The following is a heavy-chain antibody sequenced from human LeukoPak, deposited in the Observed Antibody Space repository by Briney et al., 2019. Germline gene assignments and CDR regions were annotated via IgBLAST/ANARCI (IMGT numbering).Heavy chain of an antibody. D-gene: IGHD3-10*01. Sequence: QTGGSLRLSCAASGFTFRSYAMHWVRQAPGRGLEWVSVIYSGGSTYYADSVKGRFTISRDNSKNTLFLQMNSLRAGDTAVYYCARGTVTMVDYWGQGTLVTVSS. V-gene: IGHV3-66*01. CDR2: IYSGGST. CDR1: GFTFRSYA. CDR3: ARGTVTMVDY. J-gene: IGHJ4*02.